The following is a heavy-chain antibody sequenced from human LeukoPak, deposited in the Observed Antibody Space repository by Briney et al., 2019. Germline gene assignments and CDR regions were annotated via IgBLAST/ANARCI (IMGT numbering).Heavy chain of an antibody. J-gene: IGHJ4*02. Sequence: PGGSLRLSCAASGFTFSSYSMNWVRQAPGKGLEWVSSISSSSSYIYYADSVKGRFTISRDNAKNSLYLQMNSLRAEDTAVYYCASLGYYYDSSGYYSVYYFDYWGQGTLVTVSS. CDR2: ISSSSSYI. CDR3: ASLGYYYDSSGYYSVYYFDY. CDR1: GFTFSSYS. V-gene: IGHV3-21*01. D-gene: IGHD3-22*01.